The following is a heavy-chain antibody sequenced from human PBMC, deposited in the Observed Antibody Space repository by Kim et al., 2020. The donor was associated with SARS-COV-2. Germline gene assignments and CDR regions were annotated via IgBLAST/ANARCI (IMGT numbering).Heavy chain of an antibody. Sequence: ADSVQARFTISRDNANNSLYLQMNRLRAEETAFYYCARVVTIARYCYFDLWGRGTLVTVSS. D-gene: IGHD3-10*01. CDR3: ARVVTIARYCYFDL. V-gene: IGHV3-20*03. J-gene: IGHJ2*01.